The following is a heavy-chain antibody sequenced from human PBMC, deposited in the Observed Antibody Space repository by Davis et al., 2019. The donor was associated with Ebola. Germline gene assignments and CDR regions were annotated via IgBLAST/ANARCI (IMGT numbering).Heavy chain of an antibody. CDR1: GGSVSNYY. CDR2: IYYSGST. Sequence: MPSETLSLTCTVSGGSVSNYYWSWIRQPPGKGLEWIGYIYYSGSTYYNPSLKSRVTISVDTSKNQFSLKLSSVTAADTAVYYCARVAAMVWFDPWGQGTLVTVSS. D-gene: IGHD5-18*01. V-gene: IGHV4-59*02. CDR3: ARVAAMVWFDP. J-gene: IGHJ5*02.